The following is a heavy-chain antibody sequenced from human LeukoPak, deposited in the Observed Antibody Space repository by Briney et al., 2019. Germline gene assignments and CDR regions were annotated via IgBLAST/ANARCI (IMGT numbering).Heavy chain of an antibody. J-gene: IGHJ5*02. V-gene: IGHV1-69*04. D-gene: IGHD5-18*01. Sequence: SVKVSCKASGGTFSSYAISWVRQAPGQGLEWMGRIIPILGIANYAQKFQGRVTITADKSTSTAYMELSSLRSEDTAVYYCARDVRIGYSYGLGRPNPNWFDPWGQGTLVTVSS. CDR1: GGTFSSYA. CDR2: IIPILGIA. CDR3: ARDVRIGYSYGLGRPNPNWFDP.